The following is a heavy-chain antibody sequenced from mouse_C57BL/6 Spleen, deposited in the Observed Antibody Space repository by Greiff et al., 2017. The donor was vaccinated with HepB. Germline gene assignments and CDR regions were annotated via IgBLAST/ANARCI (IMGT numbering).Heavy chain of an antibody. V-gene: IGHV5-6*01. J-gene: IGHJ4*01. CDR2: ISSGGSYT. CDR1: GFTFSSYG. D-gene: IGHD2-3*01. CDR3: ARHDGYGYAMDY. Sequence: VQLKESGGDLVKPGGSLKLSCAASGFTFSSYGMSWVRQTPDKRLEWVATISSGGSYTYYPDSVKGRFTISRDNAKNTLYLQMSSLKSEDTAMYYCARHDGYGYAMDYWGQGTSVTVSS.